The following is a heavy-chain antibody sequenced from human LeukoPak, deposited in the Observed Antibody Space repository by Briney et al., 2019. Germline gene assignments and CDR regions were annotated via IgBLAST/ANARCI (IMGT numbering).Heavy chain of an antibody. Sequence: GGSLSSSGAALGFTFSSYSMNWSRRALGKGLDWVSSISNSSSYIYYADSVKGRFTISRDNAKNSLYLQMNSLRAEDTTVYYCARVSGSSWYSAFDIWGQGTLVTVSS. CDR1: GFTFSSYS. D-gene: IGHD6-13*01. CDR3: ARVSGSSWYSAFDI. J-gene: IGHJ4*02. CDR2: ISNSSSYI. V-gene: IGHV3-21*01.